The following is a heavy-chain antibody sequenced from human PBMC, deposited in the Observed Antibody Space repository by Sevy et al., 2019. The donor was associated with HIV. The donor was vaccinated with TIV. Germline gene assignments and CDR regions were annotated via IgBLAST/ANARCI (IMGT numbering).Heavy chain of an antibody. V-gene: IGHV1-2*02. CDR1: GYTFTGYY. CDR3: ARERRTVTRPDAFDI. CDR2: INPNSGGT. J-gene: IGHJ3*02. D-gene: IGHD4-17*01. Sequence: ASVKVSCKASGYTFTGYYMHWVRQAPGQGLEWMGWINPNSGGTNYAQKFQGRVTMTRDTSISTAYMELSRLGSDDTAVYYCARERRTVTRPDAFDIWGQGTMVTVSS.